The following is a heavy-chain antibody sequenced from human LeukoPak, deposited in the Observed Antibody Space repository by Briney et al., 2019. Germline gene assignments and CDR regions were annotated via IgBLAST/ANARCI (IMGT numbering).Heavy chain of an antibody. V-gene: IGHV3-30*03. D-gene: IGHD5-12*01. CDR2: IAYDGSNE. CDR3: ARDRDYWGYGGMDV. CDR1: GFNFNNLA. J-gene: IGHJ6*02. Sequence: GGSLRLSCEASGFNFNNLAFHWVRQTPGRGLECGAVIAYDGSNEYYADSVKGRFTFSRDNSKNTVYLQMNNVRPEDTAVYFCARDRDYWGYGGMDVWGRGTTVIVSS.